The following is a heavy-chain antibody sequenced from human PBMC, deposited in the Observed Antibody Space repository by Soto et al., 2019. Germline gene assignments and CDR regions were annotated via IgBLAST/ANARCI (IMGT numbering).Heavy chain of an antibody. Sequence: SETLSLTCAVYGGSFSGYYWSWIRQPPGKGLEWIGEINHSGSTNYNPSLKSRVTISVDTSKNQFSLKLSSVTAADTAVYYCARRRNWWGYCSSTSCYVGAGGFDYWGQGTLVTVSS. CDR2: INHSGST. V-gene: IGHV4-34*01. CDR1: GGSFSGYY. CDR3: ARRRNWWGYCSSTSCYVGAGGFDY. J-gene: IGHJ4*02. D-gene: IGHD2-2*01.